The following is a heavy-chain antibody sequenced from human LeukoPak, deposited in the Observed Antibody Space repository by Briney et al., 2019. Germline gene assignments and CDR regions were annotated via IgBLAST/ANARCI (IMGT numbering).Heavy chain of an antibody. CDR3: ARDGITMRILEY. D-gene: IGHD3-10*01. Sequence: GGSLRLSCAASGFTFSSYEMNWVRQAPGKGLEWVSYISSSGSTIYYADSVKGRFTISRDNAKNSLYLQMDSLRAEDTAVYYCARDGITMRILEYWGQGTLVTVSS. V-gene: IGHV3-48*03. CDR2: ISSSGSTI. J-gene: IGHJ4*02. CDR1: GFTFSSYE.